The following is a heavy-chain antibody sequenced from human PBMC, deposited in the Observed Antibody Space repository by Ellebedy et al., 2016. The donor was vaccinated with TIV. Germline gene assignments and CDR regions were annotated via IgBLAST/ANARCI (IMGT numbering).Heavy chain of an antibody. J-gene: IGHJ6*03. CDR3: AKVFGVDEDDYYYMDV. V-gene: IGHV3-23*01. D-gene: IGHD3-10*02. Sequence: GGSLRLXCAASGFTFSSYAMSWVRQAPGKGLEWVSAISGSGGSTYYADSVKGRFTISRDNSKNTLYLQMNSLRAEDTAVYYCAKVFGVDEDDYYYMDVWGQGTTVTVSS. CDR2: ISGSGGST. CDR1: GFTFSSYA.